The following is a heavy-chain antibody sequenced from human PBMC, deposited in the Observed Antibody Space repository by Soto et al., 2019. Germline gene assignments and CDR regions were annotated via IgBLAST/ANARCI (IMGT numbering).Heavy chain of an antibody. CDR1: GYSFAGYW. D-gene: IGHD3-22*01. J-gene: IGHJ4*02. CDR3: ARQIYDSDTGPNFQYYFDS. Sequence: GESLKISCKGSGYSFAGYWITWVRQKPGKGLEWMGRIDPSDSQTYFSPSFRGHVTISVTKSITTVFLQWSSLRASDTAMYYCARQIYDSDTGPNFQYYFDSWGQGTPVTVSS. CDR2: IDPSDSQT. V-gene: IGHV5-10-1*01.